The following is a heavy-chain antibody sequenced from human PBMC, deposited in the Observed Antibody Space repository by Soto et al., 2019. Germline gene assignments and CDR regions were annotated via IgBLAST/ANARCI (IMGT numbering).Heavy chain of an antibody. CDR2: IIGLFGTT. CDR1: EGTFNSHV. V-gene: IGHV1-69*01. J-gene: IGHJ6*02. Sequence: QVQLVQSRAEVKKPGSSVRVSCRASEGTFNSHVVSWVRQAPGQGLQWMGGIIGLFGTTHYAPQLEGRVTITADSSAATSYLELSGLTPGDTAVYYCARGATIFESTQRYYQDGLDVWGQGNTVIVSS. CDR3: ARGATIFESTQRYYQDGLDV. D-gene: IGHD3-3*01.